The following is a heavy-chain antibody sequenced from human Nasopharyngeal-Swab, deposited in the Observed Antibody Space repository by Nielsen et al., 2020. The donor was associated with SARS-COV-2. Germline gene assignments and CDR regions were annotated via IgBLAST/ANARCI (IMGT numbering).Heavy chain of an antibody. D-gene: IGHD3-22*01. CDR1: GGSMSSGDYY. CDR3: ARIYYDSSGNYQIHWHFDL. J-gene: IGHJ2*01. CDR2: IHYTGST. Sequence: SETLSLTCTLSGGSMSSGDYYWSWIRQPPGKGLEWIGNIHYTGSTYYNPSLKSRISMTVDTSKTQFSLKLRSVTAADTAVYYCARIYYDSSGNYQIHWHFDLWCLGTLVTVSS. V-gene: IGHV4-30-4*01.